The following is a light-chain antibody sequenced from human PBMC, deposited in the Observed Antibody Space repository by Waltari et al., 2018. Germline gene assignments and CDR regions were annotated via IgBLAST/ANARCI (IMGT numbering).Light chain of an antibody. CDR1: HSLLHSNGDNY. Sequence: EIVLTQSPLSLPVTLGEPASISCTSSHSLLHSNGDNYLDWYVQRPGLPPRLLIYFGSYRASGVPDRCSGRGSVTDFTLKISRVEAEDVGVYYCMQALPTSITFGQGTRLEIK. V-gene: IGKV2-28*01. CDR3: MQALPTSIT. CDR2: FGS. J-gene: IGKJ5*01.